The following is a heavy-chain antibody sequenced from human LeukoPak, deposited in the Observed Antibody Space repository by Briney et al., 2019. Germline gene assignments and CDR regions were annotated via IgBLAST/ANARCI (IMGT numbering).Heavy chain of an antibody. J-gene: IGHJ5*02. V-gene: IGHV4-34*01. CDR1: GGSFSGYY. Sequence: PSETLSLTCAVYGGSFSGYYWSWIRQPPGKGLEWIGEINHSGSTNYNPSLESRVTISVDTSKNQFSLKLSSVTAADTAVYYCARRPLSIPAAPRTLLPFGWFDPWGQGTLVTVSS. CDR3: ARRPLSIPAAPRTLLPFGWFDP. D-gene: IGHD2-2*01. CDR2: INHSGST.